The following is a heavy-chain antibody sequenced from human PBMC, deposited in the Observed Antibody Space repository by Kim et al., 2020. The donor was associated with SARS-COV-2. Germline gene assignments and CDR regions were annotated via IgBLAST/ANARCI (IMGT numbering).Heavy chain of an antibody. J-gene: IGHJ6*02. CDR1: GFTVSSNY. Sequence: GGSLRLSCAASGFTVSSNYMSWVRQAPGKGLEWVSVIYSGGSTYYADSAKGRFTISRHNSKTTLYLQMNSLRAEDTAVYYCARFGPNLNYYDSSGYCYPGGMDVWGQGTTVTVSS. D-gene: IGHD3-22*01. CDR3: ARFGPNLNYYDSSGYCYPGGMDV. V-gene: IGHV3-53*04. CDR2: IYSGGST.